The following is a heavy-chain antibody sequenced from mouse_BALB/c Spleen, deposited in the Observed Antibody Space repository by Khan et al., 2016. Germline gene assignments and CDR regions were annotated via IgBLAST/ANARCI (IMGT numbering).Heavy chain of an antibody. Sequence: VELVESGAELMKPGASVKISCKATGYTFSSFWIEWVKQRPGHGLEWIGEILPGSGSTNYNEKFKGKATFTADTSSNTAYMKLSRLTSEDSAVYYCARGVRQGPWFAYWGQGTLVTVSA. V-gene: IGHV1-9*01. CDR2: ILPGSGST. J-gene: IGHJ3*01. CDR1: GYTFSSFW. CDR3: ARGVRQGPWFAY. D-gene: IGHD2-14*01.